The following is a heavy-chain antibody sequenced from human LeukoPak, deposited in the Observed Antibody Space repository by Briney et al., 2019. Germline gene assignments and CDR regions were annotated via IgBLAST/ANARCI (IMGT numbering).Heavy chain of an antibody. CDR2: ISHSGTT. CDR1: GYSISSAYY. J-gene: IGHJ5*02. Sequence: PSETXXLTCAVSGYSISSAYYWGWIRPPPGKGLEWIGTISHSGTTYFNQSLKRRVTIFLDTYKNNFYVKLTSVTAADTAVYYCARFGSTSGRGFDPWGQGTLVTVSS. CDR3: ARFGSTSGRGFDP. V-gene: IGHV4-38-2*01. D-gene: IGHD2-2*01.